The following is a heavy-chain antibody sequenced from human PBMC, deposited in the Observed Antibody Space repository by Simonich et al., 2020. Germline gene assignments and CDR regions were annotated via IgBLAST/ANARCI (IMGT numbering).Heavy chain of an antibody. CDR1: GFTFSSYG. CDR2: RCYDGSNK. Sequence: QVQLVESGGGVVQPGRSLRLSCAASGFTFSSYGMHWVRQAPGKGLEWVAVRCYDGSNKYYAVSVKGRFTISRENSKNTLYLQMNSLRAEDTAVYYCARDRYCSGGSCYYFDYWGQGTLVTVSS. V-gene: IGHV3-33*01. CDR3: ARDRYCSGGSCYYFDY. J-gene: IGHJ4*02. D-gene: IGHD2-15*01.